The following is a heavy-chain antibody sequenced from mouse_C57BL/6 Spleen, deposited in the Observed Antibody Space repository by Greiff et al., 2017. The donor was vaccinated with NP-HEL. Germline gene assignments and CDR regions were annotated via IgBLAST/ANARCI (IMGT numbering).Heavy chain of an antibody. Sequence: EVQGVESGGGLVKPGGSLKLSCAASGFTFSDYGMHWVRQAPEKGLEWVAYISSGSSTIYYADTVKGRFTISRDNAKNTLFLQMTSLRSEDTAMYYCARHYYGRGFAYWGQGTLVTVSA. CDR3: ARHYYGRGFAY. V-gene: IGHV5-17*01. CDR2: ISSGSSTI. D-gene: IGHD1-1*01. CDR1: GFTFSDYG. J-gene: IGHJ3*01.